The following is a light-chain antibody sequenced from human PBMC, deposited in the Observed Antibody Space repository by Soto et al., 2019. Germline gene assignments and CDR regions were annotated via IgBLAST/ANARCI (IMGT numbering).Light chain of an antibody. CDR2: SNN. CDR1: SSNIGSIT. J-gene: IGLJ3*02. CDR3: AAWDDSLNALA. V-gene: IGLV1-44*01. Sequence: QSVLTQPPSASGTPGQRVTISCSGSSSNIGSITVNWYQQLPGTAPKLLIYSNNQRPSGVPDRFSGSKSGTSASLAISGLQSEDEADYYCAAWDDSLNALAFGGGTKLTVL.